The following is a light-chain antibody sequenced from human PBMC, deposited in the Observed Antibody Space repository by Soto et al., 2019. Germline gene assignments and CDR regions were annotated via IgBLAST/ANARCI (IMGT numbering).Light chain of an antibody. Sequence: QSVLTQSPSASGTPGQRVTISCSASASTIGRNYVYWYQQLPGMAPKLLLYRNSQRPSGVPDRFSRSKSGTSASLAISGLRSEDEADYYGAAWDDNLSGFYVFGAGTKVTGL. CDR3: AAWDDNLSGFYV. V-gene: IGLV1-47*01. J-gene: IGLJ1*01. CDR2: RNS. CDR1: ASTIGRNY.